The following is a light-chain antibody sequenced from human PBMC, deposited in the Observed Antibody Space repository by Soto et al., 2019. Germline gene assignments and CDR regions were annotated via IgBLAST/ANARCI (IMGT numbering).Light chain of an antibody. Sequence: EIVLAQSPDTLSLSPGDRATVSCRASQTVGASYVAWYQHRPGQAPKFLMYGASTRATGIPDRFSGSGSGTAFTLTIDSLEPEDFGLYYCQQYGRSLWTFGQGTRVEI. V-gene: IGKV3-20*01. CDR1: QTVGASY. CDR2: GAS. J-gene: IGKJ1*01. CDR3: QQYGRSLWT.